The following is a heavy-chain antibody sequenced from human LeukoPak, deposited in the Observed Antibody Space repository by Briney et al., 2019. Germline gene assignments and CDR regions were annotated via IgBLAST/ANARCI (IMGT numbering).Heavy chain of an antibody. CDR3: AKSVAGKGDLLGAEPDY. Sequence: GGPLRLSCAASGFTSRYYAMTWVRKPPGRGLKWFAGISSGGSSTFSADSVKGRFTVSIDNSRNTLFLQMNSLRGEDTAVYYCAKSVAGKGDLLGAEPDYWGQGVLVSVSS. CDR1: GFTSRYYA. CDR2: ISSGGSST. D-gene: IGHD6-19*01. V-gene: IGHV3-23*01. J-gene: IGHJ4*02.